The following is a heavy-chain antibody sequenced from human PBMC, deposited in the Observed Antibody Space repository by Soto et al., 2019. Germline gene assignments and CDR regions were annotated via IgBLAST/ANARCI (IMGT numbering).Heavy chain of an antibody. CDR3: VRGSVVPAAHYSYYYYMDV. CDR2: INIDGRST. D-gene: IGHD2-2*01. J-gene: IGHJ6*03. CDR1: GFTFSRYW. V-gene: IGHV3-74*01. Sequence: GGSLRLSCAASGFTFSRYWIHWVRQAPGKGLVWVSRINIDGRSTSYADSVKGRFTISRDNAKNTLYLQMNSLRAEDTAVYYCVRGSVVPAAHYSYYYYMDVWGKGTTVTVSS.